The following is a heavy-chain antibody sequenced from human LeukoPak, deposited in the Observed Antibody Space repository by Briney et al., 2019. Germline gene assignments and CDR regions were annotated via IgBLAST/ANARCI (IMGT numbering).Heavy chain of an antibody. D-gene: IGHD3-22*01. CDR2: IYYSGST. Sequence: YPSETLSLTCTVSGGSISSGDYYWSWIRQPPGKGLEWIGYIYYSGSTYYNPSLKSRVTISVDTSKNQFSLKLSSVTAADTAVYYCARASMIVVVPDYWGQGTLVTVSS. CDR3: ARASMIVVVPDY. CDR1: GGSISSGDYY. J-gene: IGHJ4*02. V-gene: IGHV4-30-4*01.